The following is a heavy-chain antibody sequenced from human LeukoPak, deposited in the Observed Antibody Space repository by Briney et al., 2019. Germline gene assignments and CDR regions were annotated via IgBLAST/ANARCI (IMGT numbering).Heavy chain of an antibody. CDR1: GFTFSSYG. D-gene: IGHD6-6*01. Sequence: GGSLRLSCAASGFTFSSYGMHWVRQAPGKGLEWVAVISYDGSNKYYADSVKGRFTISRDNSKDTLYLQMNSLRAEDTAVYYCAKDPQPLFGRVSPNWFDPWGQGTLVTVSS. CDR3: AKDPQPLFGRVSPNWFDP. V-gene: IGHV3-30*18. CDR2: ISYDGSNK. J-gene: IGHJ5*02.